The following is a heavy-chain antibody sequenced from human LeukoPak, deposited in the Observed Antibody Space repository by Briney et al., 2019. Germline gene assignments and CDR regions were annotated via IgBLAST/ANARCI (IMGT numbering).Heavy chain of an antibody. CDR2: ISGSGDNT. CDR3: ARESHTMIVVSTGDY. Sequence: QSGGSLRLSCAASGFTFSSYAMSWVRQAPGKGLEWVSGISGSGDNTYHADSVKGRFTISRDNSKNTLYVQVNSLGAEDTAVYYCARESHTMIVVSTGDYWGQGTLVTVSS. D-gene: IGHD3-22*01. J-gene: IGHJ4*02. V-gene: IGHV3-23*01. CDR1: GFTFSSYA.